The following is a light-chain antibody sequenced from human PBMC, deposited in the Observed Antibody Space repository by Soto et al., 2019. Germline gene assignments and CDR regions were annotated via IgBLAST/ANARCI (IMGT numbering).Light chain of an antibody. Sequence: QSALTQPASVSGSPGQSITISCTGTSSDVGGYNYVSWYQQHPGKAPKLMIYEGSKRPSGVPDRFSGSKSGNTASLTVSGLQAEDEADYYCTSYAGSNNVVFGGGTKVTVL. V-gene: IGLV2-8*01. J-gene: IGLJ3*02. CDR2: EGS. CDR1: SSDVGGYNY. CDR3: TSYAGSNNVV.